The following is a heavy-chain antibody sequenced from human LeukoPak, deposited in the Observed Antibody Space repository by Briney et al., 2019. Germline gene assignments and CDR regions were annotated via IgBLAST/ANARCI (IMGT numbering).Heavy chain of an antibody. CDR3: ARRGHGSSWYFFDY. V-gene: IGHV5-51*01. CDR1: GYSLTDYW. D-gene: IGHD6-13*01. Sequence: GESLKISCKASGYSLTDYWIGWVRQMPGKGLEWMGIFYAGGSESRYGPSFQGQVAISVDKSISTAYLQWSSLKASDTAMYYCARRGHGSSWYFFDYWGQGTLVTVSS. CDR2: FYAGGSES. J-gene: IGHJ4*02.